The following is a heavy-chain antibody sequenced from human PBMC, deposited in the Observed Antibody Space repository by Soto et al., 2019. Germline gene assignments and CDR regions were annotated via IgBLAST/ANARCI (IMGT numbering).Heavy chain of an antibody. CDR2: ISYDGSNK. Sequence: QVQLVESGGGVVQPGRSLRLSCAASGFTFSSYGMHWVRQAPGKGLEWVAVISYDGSNKYYADSVKGRFTISRDNSKNTLYLQMNRLRAEDTAVYYCAGGLGEHGGNSGYYWGQGTLVTVSS. CDR3: AGGLGEHGGNSGYY. J-gene: IGHJ4*02. V-gene: IGHV3-30*03. D-gene: IGHD2-21*02. CDR1: GFTFSSYG.